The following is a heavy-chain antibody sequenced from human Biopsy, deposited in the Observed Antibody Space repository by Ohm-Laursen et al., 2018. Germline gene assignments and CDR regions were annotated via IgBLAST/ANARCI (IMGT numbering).Heavy chain of an antibody. Sequence: TLSLTCTVSGGSVRSPDHRWNWVRRAPGKGLEWIGNLYYSWTTLYNPSLSGRVTMDLDRSTNQFSLKLKSVTSADTAVYFCARAYFYGMGTSNYFLDSWGQGALVTVSS. CDR1: GGSVRSPDHR. CDR2: LYYSWTT. V-gene: IGHV4-30-4*08. D-gene: IGHD3-10*01. CDR3: ARAYFYGMGTSNYFLDS. J-gene: IGHJ4*02.